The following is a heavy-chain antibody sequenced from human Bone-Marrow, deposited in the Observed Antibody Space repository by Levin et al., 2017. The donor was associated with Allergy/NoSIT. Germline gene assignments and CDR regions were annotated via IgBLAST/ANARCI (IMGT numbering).Heavy chain of an antibody. Sequence: GESLKISCAASGFTFSSSAMSWVRQAPGKGLEWVSDISVRGDATYYADSVKGRFTISRDNSKNIVHLQMNSLSGEDTAVYFCAKEDSAGGRDYFDAWGRGILVAVSS. CDR3: AKEDSAGGRDYFDA. D-gene: IGHD3-16*01. CDR1: GFTFSSSA. V-gene: IGHV3-23*01. J-gene: IGHJ4*02. CDR2: ISVRGDAT.